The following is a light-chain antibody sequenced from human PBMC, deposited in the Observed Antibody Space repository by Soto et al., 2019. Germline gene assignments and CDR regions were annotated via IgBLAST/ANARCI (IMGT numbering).Light chain of an antibody. CDR1: QPIANW. CDR3: KQASNPPYT. Sequence: DIQMTQSPSSLSVSVGERVTITCRASQPIANWLAWYQQRPGHAPELLIHGASTLHSGVPPRFSGTGYGTDFTLTITSLQPEDLATYFCKQASNPPYTFGQGTKLEI. CDR2: GAS. V-gene: IGKV1-12*01. J-gene: IGKJ2*01.